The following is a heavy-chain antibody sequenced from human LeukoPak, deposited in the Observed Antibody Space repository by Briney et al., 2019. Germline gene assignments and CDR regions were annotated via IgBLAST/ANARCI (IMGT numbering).Heavy chain of an antibody. CDR3: AGDYGDFDTLDY. J-gene: IGHJ4*02. CDR1: GGSINTYY. Sequence: PSETLSLTCSVSGGSINTYYWSWIRQPPGKGLEWIGYIDYSGSTNYNPSLKSRVTISVDTSKTQLSLKLTSVTAVDTAVYYCAGDYGDFDTLDYWGQGTLVTVSS. CDR2: IDYSGST. D-gene: IGHD4-17*01. V-gene: IGHV4-59*08.